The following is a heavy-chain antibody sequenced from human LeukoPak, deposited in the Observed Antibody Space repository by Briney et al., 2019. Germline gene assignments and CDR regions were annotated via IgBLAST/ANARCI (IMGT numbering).Heavy chain of an antibody. Sequence: GGSLRLSCVVSGFIVSSNYMSWVRQAPGKGLEWVSIIYSSGSTYYADSVKGRFTISRDNSKNTLYLQMNSLRAEDTAVYYCARAGQGYCSGGSCYSWFDPWGQGTLVTVSS. V-gene: IGHV3-66*01. CDR1: GFIVSSNY. CDR2: IYSSGST. D-gene: IGHD2-15*01. J-gene: IGHJ5*02. CDR3: ARAGQGYCSGGSCYSWFDP.